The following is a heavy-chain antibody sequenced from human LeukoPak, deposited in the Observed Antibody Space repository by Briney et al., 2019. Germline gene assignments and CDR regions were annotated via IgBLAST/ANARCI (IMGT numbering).Heavy chain of an antibody. CDR3: ATDRNSGKYYDY. J-gene: IGHJ4*02. CDR2: IYYDGSNQ. V-gene: IGHV3-33*08. D-gene: IGHD1-26*01. CDR1: GFTFSSYA. Sequence: PGGSLRLSCAASGFTFSSYAMSWVRQAPGKGLEWVAVIYYDGSNQYYVDSVKGRFTVSRDNAKNTLYLQMDSLRAEDTAVYYCATDRNSGKYYDYWGQGTLVTVSS.